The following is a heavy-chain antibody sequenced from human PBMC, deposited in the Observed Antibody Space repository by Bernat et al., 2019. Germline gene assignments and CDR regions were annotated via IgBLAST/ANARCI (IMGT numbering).Heavy chain of an antibody. CDR2: SRNRAKGYTT. CDR1: GFTFSDHY. Sequence: EVHLVESGGGLVQPGGSLRLSCATSGFTFSDHYMDWVRHVPGRGREGVGRSRNRAKGYTTEYAASVKGRFTTSRDDSKTTVNLQMNWLKTEDTAVYYCVSLDVGPTYNDFWGQGTLVTVSS. J-gene: IGHJ4*02. D-gene: IGHD1-26*01. V-gene: IGHV3-72*01. CDR3: VSLDVGPTYNDF.